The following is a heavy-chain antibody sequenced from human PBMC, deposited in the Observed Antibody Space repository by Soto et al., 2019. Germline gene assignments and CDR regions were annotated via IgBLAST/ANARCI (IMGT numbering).Heavy chain of an antibody. Sequence: SETLSLTCAVSGGSISSSNWWSWVRQPPGKGLEWIGEIYHSGSTNYNPSLKSRVTISVDKSKNQFSLKLSSVTAADTAVYYCARDLYRPVWFGELRENYYYYYGMDVWGQGTTVTVSS. CDR2: IYHSGST. J-gene: IGHJ6*02. D-gene: IGHD3-10*01. CDR3: ARDLYRPVWFGELRENYYYYYGMDV. CDR1: GGSISSSNW. V-gene: IGHV4-4*02.